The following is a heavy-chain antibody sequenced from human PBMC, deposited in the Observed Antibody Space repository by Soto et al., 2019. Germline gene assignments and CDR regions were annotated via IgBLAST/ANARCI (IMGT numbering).Heavy chain of an antibody. D-gene: IGHD2-2*01. J-gene: IGHJ6*02. CDR3: ARDWGRSYVIPAAISPMTV. V-gene: IGHV1-69*04. Sequence: YAQNFQGRVTITADKSTNTAYMELSSLRSEDTAVYYCARDWGRSYVIPAAISPMTVWGQGTSVTVSS.